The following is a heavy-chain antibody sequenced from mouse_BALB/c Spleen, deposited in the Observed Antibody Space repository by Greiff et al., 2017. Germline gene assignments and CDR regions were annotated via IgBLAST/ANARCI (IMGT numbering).Heavy chain of an antibody. D-gene: IGHD3-3*01. CDR2: ISTYYGNT. CDR3: ARLGTRDWFAY. Sequence: VQLQQSGPELVRPGVSVKISCKGSGYTFTDYAMHWVKQSHAKSLEWIGVISTYYGNTNYNQKFKGKATMTVDKSSSTAYMELARLTSEDSAIYYCARLGTRDWFAYWGQGTLVTVSA. CDR1: GYTFTDYA. J-gene: IGHJ3*01. V-gene: IGHV1-67*01.